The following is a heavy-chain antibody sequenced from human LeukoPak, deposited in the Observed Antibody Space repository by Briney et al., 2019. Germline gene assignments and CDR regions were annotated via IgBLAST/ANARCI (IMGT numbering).Heavy chain of an antibody. CDR1: GFTFSSYA. CDR2: ISGSGGST. V-gene: IGHV3-23*01. CDR3: AREVVIVPDYYYYGLDV. J-gene: IGHJ6*02. D-gene: IGHD2/OR15-2a*01. Sequence: GGSLRLSCAASGFTFSSYAMSWVRQAPGKGLEWVSAISGSGGSTYYADSVKGRFTISRDNSKNTLYLQMNSLRAEDTTVYYCAREVVIVPDYYYYGLDVWGQGTTVTVSS.